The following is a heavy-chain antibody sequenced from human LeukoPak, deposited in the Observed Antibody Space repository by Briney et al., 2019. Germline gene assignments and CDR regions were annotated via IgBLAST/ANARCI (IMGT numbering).Heavy chain of an antibody. CDR3: ARELSAADDS. CDR2: LVYDERND. Sequence: GRSLRLSCAASGFPFSSNGMHWARQAPGKGLEWVARLVYDERNDYANSVKGRFTISRDNSKNTLYLQMDNLRVDDTAVYYCARELSAADDSWGQGILVTVSS. V-gene: IGHV3-33*01. J-gene: IGHJ5*01. CDR1: GFPFSSNG. D-gene: IGHD2-15*01.